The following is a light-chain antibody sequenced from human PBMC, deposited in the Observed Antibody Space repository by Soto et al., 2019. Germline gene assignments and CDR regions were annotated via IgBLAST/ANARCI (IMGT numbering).Light chain of an antibody. CDR1: SSNIGTGYD. Sequence: QSLLTQPPSVSGAPGQRVTISCTGDSSNIGTGYDVHWYQQLPGTAPKLLIYAGTNRPSGVPDRFSASLSGTSASLAITGLQAEDEADYYCTATDDRLTGPVFGGGTKVTVL. CDR3: TATDDRLTGPV. J-gene: IGLJ2*01. CDR2: AGT. V-gene: IGLV1-40*01.